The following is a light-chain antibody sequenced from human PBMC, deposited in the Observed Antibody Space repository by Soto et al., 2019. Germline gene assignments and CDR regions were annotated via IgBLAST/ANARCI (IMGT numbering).Light chain of an antibody. CDR1: QSVTRH. CDR3: QQYNNWPPLT. CDR2: GAS. J-gene: IGKJ4*01. V-gene: IGKV3-15*01. Sequence: EIMMTQSPATLSVSPGERATLSCRASQSVTRHLAWYQQKPGQAPRLLIYGASTRATGIPTRFSGSGSGTEFTLTIDSLQSEDVAVYYCQQYNNWPPLTFGGGTKVEIK.